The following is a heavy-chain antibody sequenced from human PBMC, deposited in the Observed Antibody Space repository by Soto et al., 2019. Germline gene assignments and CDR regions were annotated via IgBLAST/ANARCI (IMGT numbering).Heavy chain of an antibody. Sequence: GESLKISCKGSGYSFAGYWIGWVRQMPGKGLDWMGVIYPGDSDTRYNPSFHGQVTISADKSISTAYLQWSSLKASDTAMYFCARLPGVRGVFDGFNVWGQGTMVTVSS. V-gene: IGHV5-51*01. J-gene: IGHJ3*01. CDR3: ARLPGVRGVFDGFNV. CDR2: IYPGDSDT. D-gene: IGHD3-10*01. CDR1: GYSFAGYW.